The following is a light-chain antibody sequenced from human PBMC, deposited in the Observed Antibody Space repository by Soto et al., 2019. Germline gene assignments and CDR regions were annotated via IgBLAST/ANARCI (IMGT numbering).Light chain of an antibody. Sequence: EIVLTQSPGTLSLSPGERAILSCRASQSVSSIYLAWYQQKPGQAPRLLIYGASSRATGIPDRFSGSGSGTDFTLTISRLEPEDFAVYYCQQYGSSGYTFGQGTKLEIK. CDR2: GAS. V-gene: IGKV3-20*01. J-gene: IGKJ2*01. CDR1: QSVSSIY. CDR3: QQYGSSGYT.